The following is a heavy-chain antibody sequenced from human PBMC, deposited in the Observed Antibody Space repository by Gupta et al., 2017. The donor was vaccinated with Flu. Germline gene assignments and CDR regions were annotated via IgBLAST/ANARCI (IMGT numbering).Heavy chain of an antibody. CDR3: AREELYSSPWKLDV. J-gene: IGHJ6*04. Sequence: EVQLVESGGGLVKPGGYLRLSCATSGFTLRNDNMDWGRPAPGKGLEWVSSISTGSNYIHYADSLKGRFTISRDNAKNSLYLQMSSLRADDTAIYYCAREELYSSPWKLDVWGKGTTVTVSS. D-gene: IGHD6-6*01. V-gene: IGHV3-21*03. CDR1: GFTLRNDN. CDR2: ISTGSNYI.